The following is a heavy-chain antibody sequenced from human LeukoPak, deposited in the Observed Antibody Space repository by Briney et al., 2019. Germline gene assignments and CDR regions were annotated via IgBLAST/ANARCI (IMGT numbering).Heavy chain of an antibody. V-gene: IGHV3-30*04. CDR1: GFTFSSYA. D-gene: IGHD6-19*01. Sequence: PGRSLRLSCAASGFTFSSYAMHWVRQAPGKGLEWVAVISYDGSNKYYADSVKGRFTISRDNSKNTLYLQMNSLRAEDTAVYYCARDIDSSGSDWGQGTLVTVSS. CDR3: ARDIDSSGSD. CDR2: ISYDGSNK. J-gene: IGHJ4*02.